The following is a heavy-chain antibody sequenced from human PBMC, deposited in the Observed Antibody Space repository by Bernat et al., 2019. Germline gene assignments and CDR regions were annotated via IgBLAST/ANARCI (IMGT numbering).Heavy chain of an antibody. J-gene: IGHJ4*02. CDR3: ARPRGDCRTNRCFFDY. CDR1: GCTFSSHG. CDR2: IWYDGSSE. Sequence: QEQLVESGGGVVQPGRSLRLSCTVSGCTFSSHGMNWIRQAPGKGPEWVARIWYDGSSEYYADSVKGRFTISRDNSKGTLFLQMNSLRAEDTGVYYCARPRGDCRTNRCFFDYWGQGTPVPVSS. D-gene: IGHD2-2*01. V-gene: IGHV3-33*01.